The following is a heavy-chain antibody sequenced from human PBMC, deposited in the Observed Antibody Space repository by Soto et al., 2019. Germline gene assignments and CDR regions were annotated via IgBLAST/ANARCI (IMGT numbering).Heavy chain of an antibody. J-gene: IGHJ4*02. D-gene: IGHD6-6*01. CDR3: ARDSASSSSRGLDS. V-gene: IGHV4-59*13. Sequence: QVQLQESGPGLVKPSETLSLTCTVSGGSISIYYWSWIRQPPGKGLEWIGYINYSGNTNYNPSLRSRVTRSVDTSKKQFSLKVSSVTAADTAVYYCARDSASSSSRGLDSWGQGTLVTVSS. CDR2: INYSGNT. CDR1: GGSISIYY.